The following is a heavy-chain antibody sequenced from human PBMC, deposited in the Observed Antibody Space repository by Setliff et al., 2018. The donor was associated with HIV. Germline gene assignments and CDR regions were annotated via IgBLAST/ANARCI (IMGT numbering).Heavy chain of an antibody. J-gene: IGHJ6*03. CDR3: ARYSSGHSDYYYYYMDV. Sequence: SGPTLVNPAQTLTLTCSFSGFTLITSDEGVAWIRQPPGKALEWLALVYWDDHKHYSPSLKSRLTITKDTSKSQVVLTMTNMDPVDTATYYCARYSSGHSDYYYYYMDVWGKGTTVTGLL. V-gene: IGHV2-5*02. CDR1: GFTLITSDEG. CDR2: VYWDDHK. D-gene: IGHD6-19*01.